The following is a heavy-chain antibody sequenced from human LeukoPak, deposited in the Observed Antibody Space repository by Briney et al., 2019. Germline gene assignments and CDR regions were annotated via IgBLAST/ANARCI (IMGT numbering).Heavy chain of an antibody. V-gene: IGHV3-11*01. J-gene: IGHJ5*02. CDR1: GFTFSDYY. CDR2: ISSSGSPV. Sequence: GGSLRLSCAASGFTFSDYYMSWIRQAPGKGLEWISYISSSGSPVSYADSVKGRFTISRDNAKNSLYLQVNSLRAEDTAVYYCARLRYYYDSSGYYHWGQGTLVTVSS. D-gene: IGHD3-22*01. CDR3: ARLRYYYDSSGYYH.